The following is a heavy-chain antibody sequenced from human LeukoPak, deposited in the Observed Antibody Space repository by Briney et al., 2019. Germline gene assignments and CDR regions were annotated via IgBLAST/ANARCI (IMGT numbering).Heavy chain of an antibody. CDR3: AREVATGVGYYGMDV. CDR1: GGSISTVVYY. V-gene: IGHV4-31*03. CDR2: IFYSGCT. Sequence: SETLSLTCTVSGGSISTVVYYWNWLRQHPGKGLEWIGYIFYSGCTYYSPSLKSRINISLDTSKNLFSLKLSSVTAADTAVYYCAREVATGVGYYGMDVWGQGTTVTVSS. J-gene: IGHJ6*02. D-gene: IGHD1-14*01.